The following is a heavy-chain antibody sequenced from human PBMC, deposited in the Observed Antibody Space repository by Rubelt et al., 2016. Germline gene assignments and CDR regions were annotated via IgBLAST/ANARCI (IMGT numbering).Heavy chain of an antibody. CDR1: GGSFSGYY. J-gene: IGHJ4*02. CDR2: INHSGST. Sequence: QVQLQQWGAGLLKPSETLSLTCAVYGGSFSGYYWSWIRQPPGKGLEWIGEINHSGSTNYNPSLKSRVTISVDTSKNQVSLKLSSVTAADTAVYYCASIAVAGTGCLNFDYWGQGTLVTVSS. V-gene: IGHV4-34*01. CDR3: ASIAVAGTGCLNFDY. D-gene: IGHD6-19*01.